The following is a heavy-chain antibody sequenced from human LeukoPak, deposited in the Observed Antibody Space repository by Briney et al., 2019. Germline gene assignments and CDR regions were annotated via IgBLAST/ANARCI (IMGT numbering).Heavy chain of an antibody. J-gene: IGHJ4*02. D-gene: IGHD1-26*01. V-gene: IGHV3-30-3*01. CDR3: ARESWIVGALLPGY. CDR1: GFTFSSYA. Sequence: GGSLRLSCAASGFTFSSYAMHWVRQAPGKGLEWVALISYDGSNKYYADSVKGRFTISRDNSKNTLYLQMNSLRADDTAVYYCARESWIVGALLPGYWGQGTLVTVSS. CDR2: ISYDGSNK.